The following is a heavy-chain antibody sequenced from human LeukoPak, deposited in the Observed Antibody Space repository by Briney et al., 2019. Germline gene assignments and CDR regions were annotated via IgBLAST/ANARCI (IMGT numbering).Heavy chain of an antibody. J-gene: IGHJ5*02. CDR1: GGSISSYY. CDR2: IYYSGST. Sequence: PSETLSLTCTVSGGSISSYYWSWIRQPPGKGLEWIGYIYYSGSTNYNPSLESRVTISVDTSKNQFSLKLSSVTAADTAVYYCARGVAVAAEIRSFDPWGQGTLVTVSS. CDR3: ARGVAVAAEIRSFDP. D-gene: IGHD6-19*01. V-gene: IGHV4-59*01.